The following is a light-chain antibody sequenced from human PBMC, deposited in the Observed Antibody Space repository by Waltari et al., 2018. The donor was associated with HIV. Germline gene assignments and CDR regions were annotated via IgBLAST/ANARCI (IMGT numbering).Light chain of an antibody. CDR1: QKIGTY. V-gene: IGKV1-39*01. CDR3: EQSYDFFRT. J-gene: IGKJ1*01. Sequence: DIQMTQSQRSLSASVGETVTFTCRSSQKIGTYVNCYQQTLGRPPRLLIFSASSLQSGVSSRFSGRGSGTDFTLTIKNLQPEDFATYYCEQSYDFFRTFGQGTTVG. CDR2: SAS.